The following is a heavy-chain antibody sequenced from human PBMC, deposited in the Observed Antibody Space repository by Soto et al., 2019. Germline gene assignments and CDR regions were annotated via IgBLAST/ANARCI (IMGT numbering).Heavy chain of an antibody. D-gene: IGHD3-22*01. CDR3: ARGGQDYYDSSGYYSALDY. CDR2: INSDGSST. Sequence: GGSLRLSCAASGFTFSSYWMHWVRQAPGKGLVWVSRINSDGSSTSYADSVKGRFTISRDNAKNTLYLQMNSLRAEDTAVYYCARGGQDYYDSSGYYSALDYWGQGTLVTVSS. CDR1: GFTFSSYW. J-gene: IGHJ4*02. V-gene: IGHV3-74*01.